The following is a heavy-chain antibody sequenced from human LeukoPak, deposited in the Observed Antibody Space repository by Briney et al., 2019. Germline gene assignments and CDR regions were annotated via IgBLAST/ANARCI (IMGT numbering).Heavy chain of an antibody. CDR3: ARGSGRRDGYNPYFYY. CDR1: GYTFSKYV. V-gene: IGHV7-4-1*02. Sequence: GASVKVSCKAVGYTFSKYVMNWVRQAPGQGLEWMGWINTNTGNPTYAQGFTGRVVFSLDTSVSTAYLQISSLKAEDTAVYYCARGSGRRDGYNPYFYYWGQGTLVTVSS. J-gene: IGHJ4*02. CDR2: INTNTGNP. D-gene: IGHD5-24*01.